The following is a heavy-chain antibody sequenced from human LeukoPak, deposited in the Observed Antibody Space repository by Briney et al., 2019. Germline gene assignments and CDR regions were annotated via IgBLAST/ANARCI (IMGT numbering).Heavy chain of an antibody. CDR3: ARLDDSGSGYYYYGMDV. J-gene: IGHJ6*02. V-gene: IGHV5-51*01. Sequence: GESLKISCKGSGYSFPSYWIAWVRQMPGKGLEWMGIIYPGDSDTRYSPSFQGQVTISADKSITTAYLQWSSLKASDTAMYYCARLDDSGSGYYYYGMDVWGQGTTVTVSS. CDR2: IYPGDSDT. CDR1: GYSFPSYW. D-gene: IGHD3-10*01.